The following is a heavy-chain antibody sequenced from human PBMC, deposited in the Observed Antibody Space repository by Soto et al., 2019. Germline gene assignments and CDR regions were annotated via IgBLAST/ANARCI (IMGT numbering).Heavy chain of an antibody. Sequence: GASVKVSCKASGYTFTTYNINWVRQATGQGLEWMGWMNPNSGNTGYAQKFQDRITLTRDTSITTAYMELSSLRSDDTAVYFCVRYSVAVTYWGQGTLVTVSS. CDR2: MNPNSGNT. D-gene: IGHD2-21*02. CDR1: GYTFTTYN. J-gene: IGHJ4*02. V-gene: IGHV1-8*01. CDR3: VRYSVAVTY.